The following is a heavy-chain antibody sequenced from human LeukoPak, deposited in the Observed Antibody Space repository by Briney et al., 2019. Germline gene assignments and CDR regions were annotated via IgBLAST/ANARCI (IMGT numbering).Heavy chain of an antibody. J-gene: IGHJ4*02. V-gene: IGHV3-30*02. CDR2: IRYDGSSK. Sequence: GGSLRLSCAASAFTFTTYGMHWVRQAPGKGLEWVAFIRYDGSSKYYADSVRGRFTISRDNSKSTLYLQMNSLRAEDTAVYYCAKEGVPAAIGPRTPLDYWGQGTLVTVSS. D-gene: IGHD2-2*01. CDR3: AKEGVPAAIGPRTPLDY. CDR1: AFTFTTYG.